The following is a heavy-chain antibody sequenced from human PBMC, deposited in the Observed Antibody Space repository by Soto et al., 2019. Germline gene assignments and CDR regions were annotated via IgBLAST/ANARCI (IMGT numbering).Heavy chain of an antibody. J-gene: IGHJ5*02. V-gene: IGHV4-4*02. CDR2: IYHSGST. D-gene: IGHD3-22*01. CDR1: GGSISSSNW. Sequence: SETLSLTCAVSGGSISSSNWWSWVRQPPGKGLEWIGEIYHSGSTNYNPSLESRVTISVDKSKNQFSLKLSSVTAADTAVYYCARGVPSITMIVVVITRKTSWFDPWGQGTLVTVSS. CDR3: ARGVPSITMIVVVITRKTSWFDP.